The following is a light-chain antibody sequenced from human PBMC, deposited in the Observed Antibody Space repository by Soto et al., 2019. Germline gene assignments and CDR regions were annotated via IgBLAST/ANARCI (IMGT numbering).Light chain of an antibody. Sequence: DVVMTQSPLSLPVTLGQPASISCRSNQSLVHSDGIAYFSWFQQRPGRSPRSLIYKVSNRDSGVPARFSGSGSGTDFALKISSVEPEDVGVYYCMQGTHWPITFGQGTRLEIK. CDR2: KVS. CDR1: QSLVHSDGIAY. V-gene: IGKV2-30*02. J-gene: IGKJ5*01. CDR3: MQGTHWPIT.